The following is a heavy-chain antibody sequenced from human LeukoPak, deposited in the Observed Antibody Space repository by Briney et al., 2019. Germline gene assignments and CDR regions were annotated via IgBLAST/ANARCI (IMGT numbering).Heavy chain of an antibody. Sequence: PSETLSLTCTVSGGSISGYYWSWIRQPPGKGLEWIGHIYYSGSTNYNPSLKSRVSIPLDTSKNQFSLKLSSVTDADTAVYYCARGQYCSGGTCELVYWGQGTLVTVSS. CDR2: IYYSGST. V-gene: IGHV4-59*01. J-gene: IGHJ4*02. D-gene: IGHD2-15*01. CDR1: GGSISGYY. CDR3: ARGQYCSGGTCELVY.